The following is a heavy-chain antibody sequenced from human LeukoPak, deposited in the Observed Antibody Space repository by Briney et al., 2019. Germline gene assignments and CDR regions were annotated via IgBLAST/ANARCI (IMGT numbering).Heavy chain of an antibody. CDR1: GYSISSGYY. V-gene: IGHV4-38-2*02. D-gene: IGHD3-10*01. CDR2: IYHSGST. Sequence: SETLSLTCTVSGYSISSGYYWGWIRQPPGKGLEWIGSIYHSGSTYYNPSLKSRVTISVDTSKNQFSLKLSSVTAADTAVYYCASYYGSGSYWAPFDYWGQGTLVTVSS. CDR3: ASYYGSGSYWAPFDY. J-gene: IGHJ4*02.